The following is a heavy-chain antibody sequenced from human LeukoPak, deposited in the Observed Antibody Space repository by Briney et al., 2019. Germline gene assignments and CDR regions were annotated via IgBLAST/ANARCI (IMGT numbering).Heavy chain of an antibody. CDR1: RFTFSSCA. CDR2: ISGSGGST. D-gene: IGHD6-13*01. J-gene: IGHJ3*02. CDR3: AKDRIAAAGLTFDAFDI. V-gene: IGHV3-23*01. Sequence: GGSLRLSCAASRFTFSSCAMSWVRQAPGEGLEWVSAISGSGGSTYYADSVKGRFTISRDNSKNTLYLQMNSLRAEDTAVYYCAKDRIAAAGLTFDAFDIWGQGTMSPSLQ.